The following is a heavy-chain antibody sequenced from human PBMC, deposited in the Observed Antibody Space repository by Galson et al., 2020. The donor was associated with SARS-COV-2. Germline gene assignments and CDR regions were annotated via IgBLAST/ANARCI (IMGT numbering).Heavy chain of an antibody. V-gene: IGHV4-34*01. CDR3: ARVRVDTGIPREFDI. CDR1: GGSFGGDF. J-gene: IGHJ3*02. Sequence: SETLSLTCAVYGGSFGGDFWTWIRQPPGKGLEWIGQINHSGNTNYNPSLKIRVTISVDRSMKQFSLRLISVAAADTAMYYCARVRVDTGIPREFDIWGQGTMVTVSS. CDR2: INHSGNT. D-gene: IGHD5-18*01.